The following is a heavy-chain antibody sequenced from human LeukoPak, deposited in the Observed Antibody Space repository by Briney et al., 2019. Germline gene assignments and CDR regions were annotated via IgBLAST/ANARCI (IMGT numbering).Heavy chain of an antibody. Sequence: SETLSLTCTVSGGSISSYYWSWIRQPPGKGLEWIGYIYYSGSTNYNPSLKSRVTMSVDTSKNQFSLKLSSVTAADTAVYYCASTSRGDDAFDIWGQGTMVTVSS. CDR1: GGSISSYY. CDR2: IYYSGST. CDR3: ASTSRGDDAFDI. J-gene: IGHJ3*02. D-gene: IGHD2-2*01. V-gene: IGHV4-59*12.